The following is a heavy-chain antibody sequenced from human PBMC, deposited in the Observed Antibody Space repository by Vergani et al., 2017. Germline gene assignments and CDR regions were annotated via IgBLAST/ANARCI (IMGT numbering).Heavy chain of an antibody. CDR1: GFTFSSYA. V-gene: IGHV3-23*01. CDR3: ANRALYWTND. CDR2: ISGRGGST. J-gene: IGHJ4*02. D-gene: IGHD2-8*01. Sequence: EVQLLESGGGLVQPGGSLRLSCAASGFTFSSYAMSWVRQAPGKGLEWVSAISGRGGSTYYADTVKGRFTISRDNSKNTLYLKMYSRRAEDTAVYYCANRALYWTNDWGQGTLVTVSS.